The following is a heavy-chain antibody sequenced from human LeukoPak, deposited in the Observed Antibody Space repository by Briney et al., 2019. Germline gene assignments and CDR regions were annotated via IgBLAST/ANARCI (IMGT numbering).Heavy chain of an antibody. CDR3: ARDRGYGGNYDFDY. Sequence: GGSLRLSCAASGFTVSNNYMSWVRQAPGKGLEWVSVIHSGGSTYYADSVKGRFTISRDNSKYTLYLQMNSLRVEDTAVYYCARDRGYGGNYDFDYWGQGTLVTVSS. CDR2: IHSGGST. V-gene: IGHV3-53*01. CDR1: GFTVSNNY. D-gene: IGHD4-23*01. J-gene: IGHJ4*02.